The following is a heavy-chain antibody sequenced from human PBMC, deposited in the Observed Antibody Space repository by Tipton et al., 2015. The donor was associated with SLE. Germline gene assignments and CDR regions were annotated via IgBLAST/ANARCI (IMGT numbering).Heavy chain of an antibody. D-gene: IGHD3-9*01. CDR2: VYYSGST. Sequence: TLSLTCAVSGGSISSGTYYWNWIRQPAGKPLEWIGRVYYSGSTNYNPSLKSRVTLSPDTSKNQFSLKLTSVTAADTALYYCARGGFDWGFPYFDFWGQGVLVTVS. J-gene: IGHJ4*02. CDR1: GGSISSGTYY. V-gene: IGHV4-61*02. CDR3: ARGGFDWGFPYFDF.